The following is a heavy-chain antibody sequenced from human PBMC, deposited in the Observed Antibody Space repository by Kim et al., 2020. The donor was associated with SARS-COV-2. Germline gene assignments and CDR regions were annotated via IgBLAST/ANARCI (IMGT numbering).Heavy chain of an antibody. CDR2: INPSGGST. D-gene: IGHD6-19*01. Sequence: ASVKVSCKASGYTFTSYYMHWVRQAPGQGLEWMGIINPSGGSTSYAQKLQGRVTMNRDTSTRTVYMELSSLRSEDTAVYYCARDQAVAGTPYYFDYWGQGTLVTVSS. CDR3: ARDQAVAGTPYYFDY. V-gene: IGHV1-46*01. CDR1: GYTFTSYY. J-gene: IGHJ4*02.